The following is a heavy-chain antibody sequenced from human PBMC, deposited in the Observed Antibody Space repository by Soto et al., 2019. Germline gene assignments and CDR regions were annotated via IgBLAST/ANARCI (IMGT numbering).Heavy chain of an antibody. D-gene: IGHD4-4*01. CDR3: ARVSLTVMGGHYYYGMDV. Sequence: PSETLSLTCTVSGGSISSSSYYWGWIRQPPGKGLEWIGSIYYSGSTYYNPSLKSRVTISVDTSKNQFSLKLSSVTAADTAVYYCARVSLTVMGGHYYYGMDVWGQGTTVTVSS. CDR1: GGSISSSSYY. CDR2: IYYSGST. J-gene: IGHJ6*02. V-gene: IGHV4-39*01.